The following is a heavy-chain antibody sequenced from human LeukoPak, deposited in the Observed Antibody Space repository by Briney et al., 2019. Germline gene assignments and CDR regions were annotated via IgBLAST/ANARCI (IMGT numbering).Heavy chain of an antibody. D-gene: IGHD6-19*01. V-gene: IGHV3-7*01. J-gene: IGHJ4*02. CDR1: GFTFSSYW. CDR3: ARDTNSGWYPYFDY. CDR2: IMQDGSEK. Sequence: PGGSLRLSCAASGFTFSSYWMSWVRQAPGKGLEWVANIMQDGSEKHYVDSVKGRFTISRDNAKNTLYLQMNTLRAEDTAVYYCARDTNSGWYPYFDYWGQGTLVTVSS.